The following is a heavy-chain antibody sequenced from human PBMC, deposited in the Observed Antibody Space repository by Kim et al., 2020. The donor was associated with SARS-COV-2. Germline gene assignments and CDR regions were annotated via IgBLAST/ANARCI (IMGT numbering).Heavy chain of an antibody. V-gene: IGHV3-23*01. Sequence: GGSLRLSCAASGFTFSSYAMSWVRQAPGKGLEWVSAISGSGGSTYYADSVKGRFTISRDNSKNTLYLQMNSLRAEDTAVYYCAKGAQYSSSWYLVLRGAPPDYWGQGTLVTVSS. CDR2: ISGSGGST. J-gene: IGHJ4*02. CDR3: AKGAQYSSSWYLVLRGAPPDY. CDR1: GFTFSSYA. D-gene: IGHD6-13*01.